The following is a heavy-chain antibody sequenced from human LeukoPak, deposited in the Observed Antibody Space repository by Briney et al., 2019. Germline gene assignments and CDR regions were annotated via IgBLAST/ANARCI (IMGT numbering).Heavy chain of an antibody. J-gene: IGHJ3*02. CDR3: ARDRGSWYEASDI. Sequence: ASVKVSCKASGYTFTSYYMHWVRQVPGQGLEGMGIINPSGGSTSYAEKFQGRVTMTRDMSTSTVYMELSSLRSEDTAVYYCARDRGSWYEASDIWGQGTMVTVSS. CDR1: GYTFTSYY. CDR2: INPSGGST. D-gene: IGHD6-13*01. V-gene: IGHV1-46*01.